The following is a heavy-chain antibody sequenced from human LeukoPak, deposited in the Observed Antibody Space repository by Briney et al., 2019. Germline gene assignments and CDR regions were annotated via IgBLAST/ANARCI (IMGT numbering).Heavy chain of an antibody. D-gene: IGHD2-2*01. CDR2: IYYSGST. CDR1: GGSISSSSYY. Sequence: SETLSLTCTVSGGSISSSSYYWGWIRQPPGKGLEWIGSIYYSGSTYYNPSLKSRVTISVDTSKNQFSLKLSSVTAADTAVYYCARRIQDIVVVPAAMPSIWFDPWGQGTLVTVSS. J-gene: IGHJ5*02. CDR3: ARRIQDIVVVPAAMPSIWFDP. V-gene: IGHV4-39*01.